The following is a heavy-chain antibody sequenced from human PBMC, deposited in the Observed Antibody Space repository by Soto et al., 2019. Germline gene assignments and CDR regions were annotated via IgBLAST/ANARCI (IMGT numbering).Heavy chain of an antibody. J-gene: IGHJ4*02. CDR1: GFTFSSYD. CDR2: ISSNGGTT. D-gene: IGHD1-1*01. Sequence: EVQLAESGGGMVQPGGSLRLSCVASGFTFSSYDMHWVRQAPGKGLEYVSSISSNGGTTYYGNSVKGRFTISRDNSKNTLHLPMGSLRAEDMAVYYCVRRVSGNDDYWGQGTLVTVSS. V-gene: IGHV3-64*01. CDR3: VRRVSGNDDY.